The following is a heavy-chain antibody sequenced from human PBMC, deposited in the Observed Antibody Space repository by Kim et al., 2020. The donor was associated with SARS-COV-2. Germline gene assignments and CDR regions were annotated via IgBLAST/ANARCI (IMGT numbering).Heavy chain of an antibody. D-gene: IGHD6-6*01. Sequence: GGSLRLSFAASGFAFSCYAMRCVRQAPGQGLAWVSAIRGSGGSTYYADSVKGRFTISRDKSKNQLYLHMNRLRAEATAAYYCAKVEQYVLDEWGQGT. J-gene: IGHJ1*01. CDR1: GFAFSCYA. CDR3: AKVEQYVLDE. V-gene: IGHV3-23*01. CDR2: IRGSGGST.